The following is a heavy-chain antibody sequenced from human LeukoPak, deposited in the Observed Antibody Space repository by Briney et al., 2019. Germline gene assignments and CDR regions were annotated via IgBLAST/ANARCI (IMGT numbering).Heavy chain of an antibody. D-gene: IGHD3-10*01. CDR1: GYSFTSYD. J-gene: IGHJ4*02. CDR3: AAHTYYFSSGSFGR. CDR2: MNPSSGNT. V-gene: IGHV1-8*01. Sequence: GASVKVSCKASGYSFTSYDINWVRQATGQGPEWIGWMNPSSGNTGYAQRFQGRVTMTRDTSTSTAYLELSSLRSEDTAVYYCAAHTYYFSSGSFGRWGQGTLVTVSS.